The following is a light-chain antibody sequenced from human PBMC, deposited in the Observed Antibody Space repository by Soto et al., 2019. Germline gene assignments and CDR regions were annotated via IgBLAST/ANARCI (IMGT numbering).Light chain of an antibody. CDR2: GAS. Sequence: EVVLTQSPATLSLSPGDRATLSCRGSQSVSSHFAWYQQKSGQAPRLIIYGASSRANGIPDRFSGSGSGTDFTLTISRLEPEDFAVYYCQQYGSSPELTFGGGTKVDIK. J-gene: IGKJ4*01. CDR1: QSVSSH. V-gene: IGKV3-20*01. CDR3: QQYGSSPELT.